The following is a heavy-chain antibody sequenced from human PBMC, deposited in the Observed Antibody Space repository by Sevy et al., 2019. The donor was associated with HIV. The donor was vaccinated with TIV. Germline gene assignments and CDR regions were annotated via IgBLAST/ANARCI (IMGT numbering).Heavy chain of an antibody. CDR3: AKAGDAYCGGDCYPGDYYYYYYMDV. Sequence: GGSLRLSCAASGFTFSSYGMHWVRQAPGKGLEWVAFIRYDGSNKYYADSVKGRFTISRDNSKNTRYLQMNSLRAEDTALSYWAKAGDAYCGGDCYPGDYYYYYYMDVWGKGTTVTVSS. J-gene: IGHJ6*03. CDR2: IRYDGSNK. D-gene: IGHD2-21*01. CDR1: GFTFSSYG. V-gene: IGHV3-30*02.